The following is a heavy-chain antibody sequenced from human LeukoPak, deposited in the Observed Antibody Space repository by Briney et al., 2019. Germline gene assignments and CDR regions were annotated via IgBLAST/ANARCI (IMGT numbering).Heavy chain of an antibody. CDR2: VSGSGGST. Sequence: GGSLRLSCAASGFTFSSYAMSWVRQAPGKGLEWVSAVSGSGGSTYYADSVKGRFTISRDNSKNTLYLQMNSLRAEDTAVYYCAKGGRDGYNFDYWGQGTLVTVSS. D-gene: IGHD5-24*01. CDR1: GFTFSSYA. CDR3: AKGGRDGYNFDY. J-gene: IGHJ4*02. V-gene: IGHV3-23*01.